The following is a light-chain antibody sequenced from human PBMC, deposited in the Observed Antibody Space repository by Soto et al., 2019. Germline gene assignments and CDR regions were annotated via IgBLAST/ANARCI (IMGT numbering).Light chain of an antibody. J-gene: IGLJ1*01. Sequence: QSALTQPRSVSGSPGQSVTISCTGTSNDVGGYNFVSWYQQHPGKVPKLIIYDVSIRPSGVPDRFSGSKSGITASLTISGLQADDEADYYCCSYVGSDSSFVFGSGTKVTVL. V-gene: IGLV2-11*01. CDR3: CSYVGSDSSFV. CDR2: DVS. CDR1: SNDVGGYNF.